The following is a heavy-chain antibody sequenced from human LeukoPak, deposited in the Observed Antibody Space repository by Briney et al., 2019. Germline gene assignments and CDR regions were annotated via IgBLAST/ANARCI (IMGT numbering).Heavy chain of an antibody. Sequence: GGTLRLSCAASGFTFSSYSMNWVRQARGQGLEWVSSISRSSSYIYYADSVTGRFTIPRDNTKNSMYLQMNSVRAQAQAVYYCARRYCSGGSCYMRHWGQGKLVTVSS. D-gene: IGHD2-15*01. CDR1: GFTFSSYS. J-gene: IGHJ1*01. CDR2: ISRSSSYI. V-gene: IGHV3-21*01. CDR3: ARRYCSGGSCYMRH.